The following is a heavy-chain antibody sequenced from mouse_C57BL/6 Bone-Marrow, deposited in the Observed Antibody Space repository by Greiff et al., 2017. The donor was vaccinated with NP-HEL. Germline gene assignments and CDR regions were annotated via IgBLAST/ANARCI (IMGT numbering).Heavy chain of an antibody. Sequence: QVQLQQSGPELVKPGASVKISCKASGYAFSSSWMNWVKQRPGKGLEWIGRIYPGDGDTNYNGKFKGKATLTADKSSSTAYMQLSSLTSEDSAVYFCARGTFPFGTYWGQGTLVTVSA. CDR3: ARGTFPFGTY. V-gene: IGHV1-82*01. J-gene: IGHJ3*01. D-gene: IGHD3-1*01. CDR2: IYPGDGDT. CDR1: GYAFSSSW.